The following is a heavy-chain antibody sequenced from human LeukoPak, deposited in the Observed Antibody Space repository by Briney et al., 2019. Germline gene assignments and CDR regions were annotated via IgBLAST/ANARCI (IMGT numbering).Heavy chain of an antibody. CDR3: VRHLGANTWMGNWFDP. V-gene: IGHV4-39*01. CDR1: GGSISSGYS. J-gene: IGHJ5*02. CDR2: IYFSGTT. D-gene: IGHD1-1*01. Sequence: SETLSLTCTVSGGSISSGYSWGWIRQPPGKGLAWIGSIYFSGTTYYNPSLKSRVTISVDTPRNQFSLKLNSVTAADTAIYYCVRHLGANTWMGNWFDPWGQGTLVTVSS.